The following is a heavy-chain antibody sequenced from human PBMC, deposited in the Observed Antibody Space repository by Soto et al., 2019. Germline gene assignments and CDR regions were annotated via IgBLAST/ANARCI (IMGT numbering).Heavy chain of an antibody. CDR3: ARMLRGVNYYGMDV. CDR2: IFSNDEK. CDR1: GFSLNTPRVG. V-gene: IGHV2-26*01. J-gene: IGHJ6*02. D-gene: IGHD3-10*01. Sequence: QVTLKESGPVLVKPTETLTLTCTVSGFSLNTPRVGVTWIRQPPGKALEWLAHIFSNDEKSYSTSLKSKLTISQDHSNRQVVLTLNNMDHVDTATYYCARMLRGVNYYGMDVWGQGTTVTGSS.